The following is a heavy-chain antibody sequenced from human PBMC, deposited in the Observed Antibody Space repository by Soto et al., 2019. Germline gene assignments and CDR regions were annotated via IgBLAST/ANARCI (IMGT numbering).Heavy chain of an antibody. CDR3: ASRSEWLRGYGDADAFDI. Sequence: GGSLRLSCAASGFTFSDYYMSWIRQAPGKGLEWVSYISSSGSTIYYADSVKGRFTISRDNAKNSLFLQMNSLRAEDTAVYYCASRSEWLRGYGDADAFDIWGQGTMVTVSS. V-gene: IGHV3-11*01. CDR1: GFTFSDYY. CDR2: ISSSGSTI. J-gene: IGHJ3*02. D-gene: IGHD5-12*01.